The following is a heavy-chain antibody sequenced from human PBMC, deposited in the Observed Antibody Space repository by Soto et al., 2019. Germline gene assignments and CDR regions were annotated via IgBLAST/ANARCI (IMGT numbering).Heavy chain of an antibody. CDR1: GGSLAGHY. D-gene: IGHD6-19*01. J-gene: IGHJ1*01. V-gene: IGHV4-34*02. Sequence: QAQLQQWGAGLLKPSETLSLTCAVYGGSLAGHYWSWIRQSPGKGLEWIGGITHTGSTNYNPSLKSRVTISVDTSKNQFSLKLTSVTAADTAIYYCAIHNGWLWSLADYFHHWGQGTLVTVSS. CDR2: ITHTGST. CDR3: AIHNGWLWSLADYFHH.